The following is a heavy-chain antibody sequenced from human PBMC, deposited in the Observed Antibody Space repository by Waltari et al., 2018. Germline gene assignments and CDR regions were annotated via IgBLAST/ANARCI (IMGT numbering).Heavy chain of an antibody. V-gene: IGHV3-30*18. CDR3: AKERYCSGGSCYAPLDY. CDR2: ISYDGSNK. CDR1: GFTFSSYG. D-gene: IGHD2-15*01. Sequence: QVQLVESGGGVVQPGRSLRLSCAASGFTFSSYGMHWVRQAPGKGLEWVAVISYDGSNKYYADSVKGRFTISRDNSKNTLYLQMNSLRAEDTAVYYCAKERYCSGGSCYAPLDYWGQGTLVTVSS. J-gene: IGHJ4*02.